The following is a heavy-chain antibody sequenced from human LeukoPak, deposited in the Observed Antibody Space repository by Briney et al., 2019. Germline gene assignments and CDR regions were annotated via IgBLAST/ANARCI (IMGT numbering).Heavy chain of an antibody. V-gene: IGHV1-3*01. CDR2: INAGNGNT. J-gene: IGHJ4*02. Sequence: VSVKVSCKASGYTFTSYAMHWVRQAPGQRLEWMGWINAGNGNTKYSQKFQGRVTITRDTSASTAYMELSSLRSEDTAVYYCARETIYSSSWYGIDYWGQGTLVAVSS. D-gene: IGHD6-13*01. CDR3: ARETIYSSSWYGIDY. CDR1: GYTFTSYA.